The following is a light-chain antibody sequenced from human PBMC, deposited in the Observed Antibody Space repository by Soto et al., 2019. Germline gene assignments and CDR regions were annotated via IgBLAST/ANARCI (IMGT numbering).Light chain of an antibody. Sequence: QPVLTQSPSASASLGASVKLTCTLSSGHSSYAIAWHQQQPEKGPRYLMKLNSDGSHSKGDGIPDRFSGSSSGAERYLTISSLQSEDEADYYCQTWSTGPLVFGGGTKLTVL. CDR1: SGHSSYA. J-gene: IGLJ3*02. CDR2: LNSDGSH. V-gene: IGLV4-69*01. CDR3: QTWSTGPLV.